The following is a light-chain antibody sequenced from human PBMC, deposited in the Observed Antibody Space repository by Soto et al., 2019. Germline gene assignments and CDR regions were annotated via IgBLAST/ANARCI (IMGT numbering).Light chain of an antibody. Sequence: EIVMTQSPATLSVSPGERATLSCRASQSVSSNLAWYQQKPGQAPRLLIYVASTRATGIPARFSGSGSGTESTLTISSLQSEDFAVYYCQQYNNCPPWTFGQGTKVEIK. CDR3: QQYNNCPPWT. CDR2: VAS. CDR1: QSVSSN. V-gene: IGKV3-15*01. J-gene: IGKJ1*01.